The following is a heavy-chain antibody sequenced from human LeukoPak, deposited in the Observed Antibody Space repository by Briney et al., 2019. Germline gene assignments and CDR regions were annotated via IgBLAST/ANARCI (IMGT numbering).Heavy chain of an antibody. CDR2: ISAYNGNT. CDR1: GYTFTSYG. Sequence: ASVTVSCKASGYTFTSYGISWVRQAPGQGLEWMGWISAYNGNTNYAQKLQGRVTMTTDTSTSTAYMELRSLRSDDTAVYYCARDNAGSNHSPNFDYWGQGTLVTVSS. J-gene: IGHJ4*02. CDR3: ARDNAGSNHSPNFDY. V-gene: IGHV1-18*01. D-gene: IGHD4-11*01.